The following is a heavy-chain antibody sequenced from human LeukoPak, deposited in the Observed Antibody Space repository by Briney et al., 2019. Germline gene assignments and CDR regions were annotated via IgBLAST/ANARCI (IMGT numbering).Heavy chain of an antibody. D-gene: IGHD3-9*01. CDR2: ITNGGSTI. J-gene: IGHJ6*02. V-gene: IGHV3-48*04. CDR3: ARSIGLTGGGVDV. CDR1: GFTFSSYA. Sequence: GGSLRLSCAASGFTFSSYAMNWVRQAPGKGLEWVSYITNGGSTIHHADSVKGRFTISRDNAKKTLYLQMNSLRAEDTAVYYCARSIGLTGGGVDVWGQGTTVTVSS.